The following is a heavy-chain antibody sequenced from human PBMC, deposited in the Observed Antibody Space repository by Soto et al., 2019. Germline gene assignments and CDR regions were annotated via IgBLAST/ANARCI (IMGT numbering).Heavy chain of an antibody. CDR3: ARGDTGYDGGGH. D-gene: IGHD5-12*01. V-gene: IGHV3-48*01. CDR1: GFTFSTYS. Sequence: GGSLRLSCAASGFTFSTYSMNWVRQAPGKGLECISHISSSSSTIHYADSVKGRFTISRDNAKNSLYLQMNSLRAEDTAVYYCARGDTGYDGGGHWGQGTLVTVSS. J-gene: IGHJ4*02. CDR2: ISSSSSTI.